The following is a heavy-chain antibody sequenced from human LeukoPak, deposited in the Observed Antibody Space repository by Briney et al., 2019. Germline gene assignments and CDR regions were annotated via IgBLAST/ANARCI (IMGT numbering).Heavy chain of an antibody. CDR3: ARGPHLELYYFDY. J-gene: IGHJ4*02. D-gene: IGHD1-7*01. Sequence: GGSLRLPCAASGFTFSSYAMHWVRQAPGKGLEWVAVISYDGSNKYYADSVKGRFTISRDNSKNTLYLQMNSLRAEDTAVYYCARGPHLELYYFDYWGQGTLVTVSS. V-gene: IGHV3-30*04. CDR2: ISYDGSNK. CDR1: GFTFSSYA.